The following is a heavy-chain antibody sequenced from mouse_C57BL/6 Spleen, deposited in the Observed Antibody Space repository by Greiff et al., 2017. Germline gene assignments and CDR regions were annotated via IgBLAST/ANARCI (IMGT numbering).Heavy chain of an antibody. Sequence: EVKLMESGGGLEKPGGSLKLSCAASGFTFSSYAMSWVRQTPEKRLEWVATISDGGSYTYYPDNVKGRFTISRDNAKNNLYLQMSHLKSEDTAMYYCARYGSSGGFDYWGQGTTLTVSS. CDR2: ISDGGSYT. CDR3: ARYGSSGGFDY. D-gene: IGHD1-1*01. V-gene: IGHV5-4*03. CDR1: GFTFSSYA. J-gene: IGHJ2*01.